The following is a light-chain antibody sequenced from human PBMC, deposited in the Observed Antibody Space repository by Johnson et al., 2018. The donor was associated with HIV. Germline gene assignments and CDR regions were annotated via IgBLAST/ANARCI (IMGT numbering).Light chain of an antibody. CDR1: SSNIGNNY. CDR2: DNN. Sequence: QSVLTQPLSVSAAPGQKVTISCSGSSSNIGNNYVSWYQQLPGTAPKLLIYDNNKRPSGIPDRFSGSKSGTSVTLAITGLQTGDEADYYCGTWDSSLSAGVLGTGTKVTVL. V-gene: IGLV1-51*01. J-gene: IGLJ1*01. CDR3: GTWDSSLSAGV.